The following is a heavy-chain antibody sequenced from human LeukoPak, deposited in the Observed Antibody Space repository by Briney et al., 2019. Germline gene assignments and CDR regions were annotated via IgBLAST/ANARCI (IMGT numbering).Heavy chain of an antibody. CDR2: IIPIFGTA. J-gene: IGHJ4*02. Sequence: SVKVSCKASGGTFSSYAISWVRQAPGQGLEWMGRIIPIFGTANYAQKFQGRVTITTDESTSTAYMELSSLRSEDTAVYYCARDGTYGSGTPMWGQGTLVTVSS. D-gene: IGHD3-10*01. CDR3: ARDGTYGSGTPM. CDR1: GGTFSSYA. V-gene: IGHV1-69*05.